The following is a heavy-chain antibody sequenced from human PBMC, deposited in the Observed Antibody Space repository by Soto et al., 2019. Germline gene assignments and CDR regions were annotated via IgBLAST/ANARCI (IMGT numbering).Heavy chain of an antibody. Sequence: PXGTLSLTCTVSGGSISSYYWSWIRQPPGKGLEWIGYIYYSGSTNYNPSLKSRVTISVDTSKNQFSLKLSSVTAADTAVYYCARTGYYDSSGYDAFDIWGQGTMVTVSS. CDR2: IYYSGST. V-gene: IGHV4-59*01. J-gene: IGHJ3*02. D-gene: IGHD3-22*01. CDR3: ARTGYYDSSGYDAFDI. CDR1: GGSISSYY.